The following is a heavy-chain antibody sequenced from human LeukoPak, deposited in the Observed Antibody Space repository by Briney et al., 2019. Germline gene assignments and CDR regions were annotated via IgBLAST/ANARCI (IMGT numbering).Heavy chain of an antibody. CDR1: GGTFSSYA. J-gene: IGHJ3*02. V-gene: IGHV1-8*02. D-gene: IGHD5-18*01. CDR2: MNPNSGNT. Sequence: ASVKISCKASGGTFSSYAISWVRQAPGQGLEWMGWMNPNSGNTGYAQKFQGRVTMTRNTSISTAYMELSSLRSEDTAVYYCARAFRGYSHGYGDAFDIWGQGTMVTVSS. CDR3: ARAFRGYSHGYGDAFDI.